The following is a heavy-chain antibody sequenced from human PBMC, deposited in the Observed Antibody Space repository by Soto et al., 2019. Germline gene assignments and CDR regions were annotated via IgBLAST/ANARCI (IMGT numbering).Heavy chain of an antibody. V-gene: IGHV1-69*13. J-gene: IGHJ5*02. CDR2: ITPIFGTA. CDR3: ARHRNYYDSSGYPAVWFDP. Sequence: SSVKVSCKASGGTFSSYAISWVRQASGQGLEWMGGITPIFGTANYAQKFPGRVTITADESTSTAYMELSSLRSEDTAVYYWARHRNYYDSSGYPAVWFDPWGRGTLVTVSS. CDR1: GGTFSSYA. D-gene: IGHD3-22*01.